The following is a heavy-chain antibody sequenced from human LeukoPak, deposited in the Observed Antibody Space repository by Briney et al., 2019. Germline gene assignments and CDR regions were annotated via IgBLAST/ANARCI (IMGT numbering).Heavy chain of an antibody. Sequence: ASVEVSCKASGYTFSAYYIHWVRQAPGQGLEWMGWINPDNGGTNYLETFQGRVTMTRDTSITTAYMELSRLRSDDTAVYYCARDYGLHSSGYGPFDLWGRGALITVSS. CDR2: INPDNGGT. J-gene: IGHJ2*01. CDR1: GYTFSAYY. V-gene: IGHV1-2*02. CDR3: ARDYGLHSSGYGPFDL. D-gene: IGHD3-22*01.